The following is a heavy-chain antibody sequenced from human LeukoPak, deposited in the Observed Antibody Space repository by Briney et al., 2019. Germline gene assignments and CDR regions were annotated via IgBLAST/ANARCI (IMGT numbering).Heavy chain of an antibody. V-gene: IGHV1-69-2*01. Sequence: ASVKISCKVSGYTFTDYYMHWVQQAPGKGLEWMGLVYPEDGETIYAEKFQGRVTITADTSTDTAYMELSSLRSEDTAVYYCATRATGTKHYYYYYMDVWGKGTTVTVSS. CDR3: ATRATGTKHYYYYYMDV. D-gene: IGHD1-1*01. CDR1: GYTFTDYY. J-gene: IGHJ6*03. CDR2: VYPEDGET.